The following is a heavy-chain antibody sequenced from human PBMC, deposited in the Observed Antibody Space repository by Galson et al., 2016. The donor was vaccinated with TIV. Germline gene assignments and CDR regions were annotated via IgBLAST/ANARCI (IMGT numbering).Heavy chain of an antibody. Sequence: SLRLSCAASGFSFDEYAMHWVRQVSGKGLEWVAGISRSSDRRGYADSVKSRFTISRDNAKNSLYLEMNSLRPEDTAFYYCVKANIYLEEIMADGAFDFWGQGTRVTVSS. V-gene: IGHV3-9*01. CDR3: VKANIYLEEIMADGAFDF. D-gene: IGHD2-8*01. CDR2: ISRSSDRR. CDR1: GFSFDEYA. J-gene: IGHJ3*01.